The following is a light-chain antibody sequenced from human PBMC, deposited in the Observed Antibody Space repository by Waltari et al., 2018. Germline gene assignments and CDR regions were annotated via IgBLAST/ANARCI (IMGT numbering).Light chain of an antibody. CDR3: QQYYSIALD. CDR2: DAS. V-gene: IGKV1-NL1*01. J-gene: IGKJ4*01. CDR1: QGISNS. Sequence: IQMTQSPSSLSASVGDRVTITCRASQGISNSVAWYQRKPGKAPKVLLHDASRLESRVPSRFSGSGSWTDYTLTISSLQPEDFATYYCQQYYSIALDFGGGTKVEIK.